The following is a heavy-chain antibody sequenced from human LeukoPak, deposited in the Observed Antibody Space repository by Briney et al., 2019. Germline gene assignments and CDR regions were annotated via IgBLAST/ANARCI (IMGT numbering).Heavy chain of an antibody. CDR1: GFTFSSYG. V-gene: IGHV3-7*01. CDR3: TRDFDP. J-gene: IGHJ5*02. CDR2: IKQDGSEK. Sequence: GRSLRLSCAASGFTFSSYGMHWVRQAPGKGLEWVGNIKQDGSEKYYVDSVKGRFTISRDNAKNSLYLDMNSLRVEDTAIYYCTRDFDPWGQGTLVTVSS.